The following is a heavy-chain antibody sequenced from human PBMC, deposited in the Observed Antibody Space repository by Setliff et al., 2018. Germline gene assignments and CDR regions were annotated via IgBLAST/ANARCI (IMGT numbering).Heavy chain of an antibody. CDR3: ARLGPHRSSTSCYLVLRSYFDY. CDR1: GFTFSSYW. D-gene: IGHD2-2*01. J-gene: IGHJ4*02. Sequence: PGGSLRLSCAASGFTFSSYWMSWVRQAPGKGLEWVANIKQDGSEKYYVDSVKGRFTISRDNAKNSLYLQMNSLRAEDTAVYYCARLGPHRSSTSCYLVLRSYFDYWGQGTLVTVSS. CDR2: IKQDGSEK. V-gene: IGHV3-7*01.